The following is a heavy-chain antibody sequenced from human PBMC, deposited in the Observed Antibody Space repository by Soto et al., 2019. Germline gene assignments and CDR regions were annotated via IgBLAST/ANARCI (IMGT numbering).Heavy chain of an antibody. V-gene: IGHV4-39*01. CDR1: GGSISSGNYY. J-gene: IGHJ4*02. CDR2: TYYGGHT. Sequence: QVQLQESGPGLVKPSETLSLTCTASGGSISSGNYYWGWVRQPPGQGLESIGRTYYGGHTHYNPSLKSRVTVSIDASRSQLSLSLRSVTAADTAIYFCARHSSGSKHPGFDCWGQGTLVTVSS. D-gene: IGHD1-26*01. CDR3: ARHSSGSKHPGFDC.